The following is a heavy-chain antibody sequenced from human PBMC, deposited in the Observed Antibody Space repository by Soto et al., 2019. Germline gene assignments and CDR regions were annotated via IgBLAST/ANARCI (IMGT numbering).Heavy chain of an antibody. CDR2: IYPGDSET. CDR1: GYNFTTFW. V-gene: IGHV5-51*01. Sequence: GESLKISCNGSGYNFTTFWIGWVRQMPGKGLEWMGVIYPGDSETKYSPDFEGQVTISADRSTNTAYLQWRSLRASDTAMYYCARLGFPGAIYFDSWGLGTLVTVSS. CDR3: ARLGFPGAIYFDS. J-gene: IGHJ4*02.